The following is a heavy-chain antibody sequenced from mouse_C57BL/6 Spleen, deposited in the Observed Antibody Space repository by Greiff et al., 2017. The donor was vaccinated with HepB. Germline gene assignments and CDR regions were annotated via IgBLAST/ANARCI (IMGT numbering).Heavy chain of an antibody. CDR2: INPGSGGT. V-gene: IGHV1-54*01. CDR1: GYAFTNYL. D-gene: IGHD1-1*01. Sequence: QVQLKESGAELVRPGTSVKVSCKASGYAFTNYLIEWVKQRPGQGLEWIGVINPGSGGTNYNEKFKGKATLTADKSSSTAYMQLSSLTSEDSAVYFCARDPYYYGTSYYFDYWGQGTTLTVSS. CDR3: ARDPYYYGTSYYFDY. J-gene: IGHJ2*01.